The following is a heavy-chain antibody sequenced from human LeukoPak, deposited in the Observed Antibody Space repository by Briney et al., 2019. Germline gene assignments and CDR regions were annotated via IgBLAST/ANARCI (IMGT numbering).Heavy chain of an antibody. V-gene: IGHV3-21*01. CDR2: ISSSSSYI. CDR1: GFTFSSYS. D-gene: IGHD3-9*01. J-gene: IGHJ4*02. Sequence: GGSLRLSCAASGFTFSSYSMNWVRQAPGKGLEWVSSISSSSSYIYYADSVKGRFTISRDNAKNSLYLQMNSLRAEDTAVYYCARGISRYFGWLSTLFDYWGQGTLVTVSS. CDR3: ARGISRYFGWLSTLFDY.